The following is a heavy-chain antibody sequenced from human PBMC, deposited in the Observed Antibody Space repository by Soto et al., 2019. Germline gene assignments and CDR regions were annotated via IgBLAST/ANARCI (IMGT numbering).Heavy chain of an antibody. CDR2: SDYSGST. V-gene: IGHV4-31*03. Sequence: QVQLQESGPGLVKPSQTLSLTCTVSCGSISSGGYYWSWIRQHPGKGLEWIGYSDYSGSTYYNPSLKRRITISADTSTNQFYLKLSSVTAADTAVYYCARLATGETAASRQAHDAFDIWCQGTIVAVSS. CDR3: ARLATGETAASRQAHDAFDI. CDR1: CGSISSGGYY. D-gene: IGHD6-13*01. J-gene: IGHJ3*02.